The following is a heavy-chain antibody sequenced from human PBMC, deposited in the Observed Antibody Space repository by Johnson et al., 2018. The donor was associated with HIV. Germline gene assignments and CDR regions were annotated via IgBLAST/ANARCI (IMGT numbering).Heavy chain of an antibody. V-gene: IGHV3-66*02. CDR2: VSRGGSK. J-gene: IGHJ3*02. CDR1: GSTVSSNY. CDR3: ARGGTESVGYHPAAHFLSAFDI. Sequence: MQLVDSGGGLAQPGGSLRLSCPPSGSTVSSNYMSWLRPAPGKGLAWVSVVSRGGSKYYADSVKGRFPVSRANSKNTLYLQMNSLRVEDTAIYYCARGGTESVGYHPAAHFLSAFDIWGQGTMVTVSS. D-gene: IGHD1-7*01.